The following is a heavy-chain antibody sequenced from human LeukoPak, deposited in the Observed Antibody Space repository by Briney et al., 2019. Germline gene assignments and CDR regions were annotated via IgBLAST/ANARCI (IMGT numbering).Heavy chain of an antibody. CDR2: INHTGTT. CDR3: TRSFPGIVGAADF. D-gene: IGHD6-13*01. Sequence: SETLSLTCAVYGGSFNTYYWNWIRQSPGKGLEWIGEINHTGTTNYNPSLKSRFTISVDTSKNQFSLKVTSMTAADTGVYYCTRSFPGIVGAADFWGQGTLVTVSS. V-gene: IGHV4-34*01. CDR1: GGSFNTYY. J-gene: IGHJ4*02.